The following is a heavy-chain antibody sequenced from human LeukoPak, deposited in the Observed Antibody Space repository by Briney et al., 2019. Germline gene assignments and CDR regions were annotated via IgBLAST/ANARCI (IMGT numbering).Heavy chain of an antibody. CDR1: GFTFSSYS. D-gene: IGHD3-3*01. CDR2: ISSSSSTI. CDR3: ARTTFDFWSGYAEPNWFDP. V-gene: IGHV3-48*01. Sequence: GESLRLSCAASGFTFSSYSMNWVRQAPGKGLEWVSYISSSSSTIYYADSVKGRFTISRDNAKNSLYLQMNSLRAEDTAVYYCARTTFDFWSGYAEPNWFDPWGQGTLVTVSS. J-gene: IGHJ5*02.